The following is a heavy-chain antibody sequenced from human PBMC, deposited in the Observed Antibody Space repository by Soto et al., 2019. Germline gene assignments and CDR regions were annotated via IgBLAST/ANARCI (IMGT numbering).Heavy chain of an antibody. CDR1: GYTFTSYA. J-gene: IGHJ4*02. CDR2: INAGNGNT. Sequence: QVQLVQSGAEVKKPGASVKVSCKASGYTFTSYAMHWVRQAPGQRLEWMGWINAGNGNTKYSQKFQGRVTITRDTSASTVYMELSSLRSEDTAVYYCARDHVVRGVDFDYWGQGTLVTVSS. V-gene: IGHV1-3*01. D-gene: IGHD3-10*01. CDR3: ARDHVVRGVDFDY.